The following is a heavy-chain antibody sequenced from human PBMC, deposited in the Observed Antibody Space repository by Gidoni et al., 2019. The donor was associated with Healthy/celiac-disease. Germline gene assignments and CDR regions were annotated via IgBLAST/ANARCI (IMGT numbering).Heavy chain of an antibody. CDR1: GFPFDDYA. CDR2: ISWNSGSI. V-gene: IGHV3-9*01. CDR3: AKDIGPYYGMDV. Sequence: EVQLVASGGGVVQPGGSRRLSCAASGFPFDDYAMHWVRQAPGKGLEWVSGISWNSGSIGYADSVKGRFTISRDNAKNSLYLQMNSLRAEDTALYYCAKDIGPYYGMDVWGQGTTVTVSS. J-gene: IGHJ6*02.